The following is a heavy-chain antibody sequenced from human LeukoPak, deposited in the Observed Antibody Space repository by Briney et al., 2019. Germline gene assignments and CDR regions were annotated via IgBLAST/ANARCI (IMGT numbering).Heavy chain of an antibody. CDR1: GFTVSSNY. J-gene: IGHJ4*02. V-gene: IGHV3-53*01. D-gene: IGHD3-22*01. CDR3: ARTPPPYYYDSSGYLGMRLV. Sequence: GGSLRLSCAASGFTVSSNYMSWVRQAPGKGLEWVSVIYSGGSTYYADSVKGRFTISRDNSRNTLYLQMNSLRAEDTAVYYCARTPPPYYYDSSGYLGMRLVWGQGTLVTVSS. CDR2: IYSGGST.